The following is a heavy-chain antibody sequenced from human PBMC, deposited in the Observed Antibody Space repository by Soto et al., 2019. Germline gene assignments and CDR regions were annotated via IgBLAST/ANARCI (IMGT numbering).Heavy chain of an antibody. V-gene: IGHV3-23*01. Sequence: LRLSCAASGFDFSTHALTWVRQAPGKGLEWLSSITNTGITTHYADSVKGRFTISRENSRNTLHLQLNNLRVDDAAVYYCARERIGYTYNNVTWGQGTLVTVSS. CDR2: ITNTGITT. CDR1: GFDFSTHA. CDR3: ARERIGYTYNNVT. J-gene: IGHJ5*02. D-gene: IGHD2-2*02.